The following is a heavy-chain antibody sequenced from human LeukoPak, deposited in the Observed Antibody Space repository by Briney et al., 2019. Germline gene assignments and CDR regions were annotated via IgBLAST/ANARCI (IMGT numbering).Heavy chain of an antibody. CDR2: ISGSGGGT. CDR3: ARGGTSGYSSSLHFWGGNYYFDY. Sequence: GGSVRLSCAVSGFTFSSYAMSWVRQAPGKWLEWVSAISGSGGGTFYADSVRCRFTISRDNYKNMVYLQMNSLSAEDTAVYYCARGGTSGYSSSLHFWGGNYYFDYWGQGTLVTVSS. D-gene: IGHD6-13*01. J-gene: IGHJ4*02. CDR1: GFTFSSYA. V-gene: IGHV3-23*01.